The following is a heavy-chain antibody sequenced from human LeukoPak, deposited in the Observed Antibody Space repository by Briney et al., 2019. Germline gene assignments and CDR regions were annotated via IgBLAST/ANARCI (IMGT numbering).Heavy chain of an antibody. V-gene: IGHV1-8*02. J-gene: IGHJ5*02. CDR2: MNPNSGNT. CDR1: GYTFTSYY. Sequence: ASVKVSCKASGYTFTSYYMHWVRQAPGQGLEWMGWMNPNSGNTGYAQKFQGRVTMTRNTSISTAYMALSSLRSEDTAVYYCATGYGDYESGENWFDPWGQGTLVTVSS. D-gene: IGHD4-17*01. CDR3: ATGYGDYESGENWFDP.